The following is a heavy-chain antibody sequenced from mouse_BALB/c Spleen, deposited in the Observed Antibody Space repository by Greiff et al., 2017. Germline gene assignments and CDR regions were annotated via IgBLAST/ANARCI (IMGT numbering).Heavy chain of an antibody. Sequence: QVQLQQSGPQLVRPGASVKISCKASGYSFTSYWMHWVKQRPGQGLEWIGMIDPSDSETRLNQKFKDKATLTVDKSSSTAYMQLSSPTSEDSAVYYCARGDYRYDGWYFDVWGAGTTVTVSS. D-gene: IGHD2-14*01. CDR3: ARGDYRYDGWYFDV. J-gene: IGHJ1*01. CDR1: GYSFTSYW. CDR2: IDPSDSET. V-gene: IGHV1S127*01.